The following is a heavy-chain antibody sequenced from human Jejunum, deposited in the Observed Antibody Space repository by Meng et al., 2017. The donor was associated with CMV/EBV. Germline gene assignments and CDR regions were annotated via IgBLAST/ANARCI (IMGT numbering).Heavy chain of an antibody. D-gene: IGHD6-6*01. CDR3: ARGAGSSSSRRYLDY. CDR2: IYSGGST. CDR1: EFTVRTNY. V-gene: IGHV3-66*01. J-gene: IGHJ4*03. Sequence: LVVCGGGLATPWGSLRLSCAASEFTVRTNYVAWVRRAPEKGLEWVSVIYSGGSTYYGDSVKDRFTISRDTSKNPVYLQMDSLIAEDTAVYYCARGAGSSSSRRYLDYWGQGTLVTVSS.